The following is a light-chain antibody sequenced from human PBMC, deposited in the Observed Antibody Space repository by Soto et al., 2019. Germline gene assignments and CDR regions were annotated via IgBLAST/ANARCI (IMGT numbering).Light chain of an antibody. J-gene: IGKJ2*01. CDR2: DAS. Sequence: DIQMTQSPSSLSASVGDRVTFTCQASQDISDYLNWYQQKPGKAPDLLIYDASNLETGVPSRFSGSGSRTHFTFTITGLQPEDIATYYCQQYDNVPYTFGQGTKLEIK. V-gene: IGKV1-33*01. CDR3: QQYDNVPYT. CDR1: QDISDY.